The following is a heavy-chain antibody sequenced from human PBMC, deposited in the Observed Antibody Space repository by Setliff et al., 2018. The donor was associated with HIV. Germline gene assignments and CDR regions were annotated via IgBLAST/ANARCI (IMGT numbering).Heavy chain of an antibody. J-gene: IGHJ6*03. CDR1: GDSISSYY. CDR2: IYNSGST. CDR3: ARGGLQDYYDSSGYNDYYYYMDV. D-gene: IGHD3-22*01. Sequence: SETLSLTCTVSGDSISSYYWSWIRQPPGKGLEWIGYIYNSGSTNYYPSLKSRVTISVDTSKNQFSLKLSSVTAADTAVYYCARGGLQDYYDSSGYNDYYYYMDVWGKGTTVTVSS. V-gene: IGHV4-4*08.